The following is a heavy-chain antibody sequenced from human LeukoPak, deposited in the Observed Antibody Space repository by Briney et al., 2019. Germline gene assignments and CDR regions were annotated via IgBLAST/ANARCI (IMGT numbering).Heavy chain of an antibody. V-gene: IGHV3-23*01. Sequence: GGSLRLSCAASGFTFSSYAMSWVRQAPGKGLEWVSAISGSGGSTYYADSVKGRFTISRDNSKNTLYLQMNSLRAEDTAVYYCARDKWELLSIMGYYYMDVWGKGTTVTVSS. CDR3: ARDKWELLSIMGYYYMDV. CDR1: GFTFSSYA. D-gene: IGHD1-26*01. CDR2: ISGSGGST. J-gene: IGHJ6*03.